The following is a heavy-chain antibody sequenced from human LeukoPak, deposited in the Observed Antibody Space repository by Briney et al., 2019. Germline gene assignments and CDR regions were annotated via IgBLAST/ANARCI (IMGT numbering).Heavy chain of an antibody. CDR2: ISYDGTNE. CDR3: AKDTSSRGWYFDY. V-gene: IGHV3-30*18. Sequence: GGSLRLSCAASGFSFSYYGIHWVRQAPGKGLEWVAFISYDGTNENYADSVKDRSTISRDNSKNTLYLQMHSLRAEDTAVYYCAKDTSSRGWYFDYWGQGTLVTVSS. J-gene: IGHJ4*02. D-gene: IGHD6-19*01. CDR1: GFSFSYYG.